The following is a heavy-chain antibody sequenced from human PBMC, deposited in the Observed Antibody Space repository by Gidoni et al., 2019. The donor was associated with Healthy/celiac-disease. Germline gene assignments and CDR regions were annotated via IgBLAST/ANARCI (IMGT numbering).Heavy chain of an antibody. CDR3: ATSAGQLGYNWFDP. CDR1: GYTLTELY. V-gene: IGHV1-24*01. J-gene: IGHJ5*02. Sequence: QVQLVQSGAEVQKPGASVKVSCKVSGYTLTELYMHWVRQAPGKGLEWMGGFDPEDGETIYEQKFQGRVTMTEDTSTDTAYMERSSLRSEDTAVYYCATSAGQLGYNWFDPWGQGTLVTVSS. CDR2: FDPEDGET. D-gene: IGHD6-13*01.